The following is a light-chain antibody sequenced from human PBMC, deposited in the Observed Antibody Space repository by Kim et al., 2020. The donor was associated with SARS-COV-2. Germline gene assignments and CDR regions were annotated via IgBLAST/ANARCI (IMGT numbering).Light chain of an antibody. CDR2: QDS. V-gene: IGLV3-1*01. CDR3: QAWDSSTAPYV. J-gene: IGLJ1*01. CDR1: KLGDKY. Sequence: SYELTQPPSVSVSPGQTASITCSGDKLGDKYACWYQQKPGQSPVLVIYQDSKRPSGIPERFSSSNSGNTATLTISGTQAMDEADYYCQAWDSSTAPYVFGTGTNVTVL.